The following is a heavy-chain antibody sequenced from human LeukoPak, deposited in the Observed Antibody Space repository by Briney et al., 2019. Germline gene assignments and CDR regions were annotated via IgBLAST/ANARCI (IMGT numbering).Heavy chain of an antibody. J-gene: IGHJ3*01. CDR1: GGSFSSHA. D-gene: IGHD3-22*01. V-gene: IGHV1-69*01. CDR3: ARAEYYYDTSLSGSFHL. Sequence: VASVKVSCKVSGGSFSSHALNWVRQAPGQGLEWMGGIIPIFGTANYAQNFQGRLTVAADESTSTAYMELSSLRSEDTAVYYCARAEYYYDTSLSGSFHLWGQGTMVTVSS. CDR2: IIPIFGTA.